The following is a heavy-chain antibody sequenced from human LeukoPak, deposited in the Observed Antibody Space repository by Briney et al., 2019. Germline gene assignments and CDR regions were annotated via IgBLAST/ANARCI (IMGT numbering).Heavy chain of an antibody. Sequence: GASVKVSCKASGYTFTGYYMHWVRQAPGQGLEWMGWINPNSGGTNYAQKVQGWVTMTRDTSISTAYMELSRLRSDDTAVYYCARAFSSGWPAEYFQHWGQGTLVTVSS. V-gene: IGHV1-2*04. CDR1: GYTFTGYY. CDR3: ARAFSSGWPAEYFQH. D-gene: IGHD6-19*01. J-gene: IGHJ1*01. CDR2: INPNSGGT.